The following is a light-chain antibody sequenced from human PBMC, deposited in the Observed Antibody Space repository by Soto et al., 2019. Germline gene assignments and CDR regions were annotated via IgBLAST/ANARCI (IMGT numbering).Light chain of an antibody. J-gene: IGLJ1*01. CDR2: EVS. Sequence: QSVLTQPASVSGSPGQSITISCTGTSGDVDAFDYVSWYQQHPGKAPKLLIFEVSDRPSGVSDRFSGSKSGSTASLTISGLQAEDEADYFCTSFTNSSTQVFGTGTKLTVL. V-gene: IGLV2-14*01. CDR1: SGDVDAFDY. CDR3: TSFTNSSTQV.